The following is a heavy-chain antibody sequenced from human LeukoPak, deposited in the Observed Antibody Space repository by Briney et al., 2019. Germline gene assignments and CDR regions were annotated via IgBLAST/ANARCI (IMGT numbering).Heavy chain of an antibody. J-gene: IGHJ1*01. CDR3: AREVGYCSGGSCYTRHFQH. D-gene: IGHD2-15*01. Sequence: ASVKVSCKASGYTFTGYYMHWVRQAPGQGLEWMGWINPNSGGTNYAQKFQGRVTMTRDTSISTAYMELSRLRSDDTAVYYCAREVGYCSGGSCYTRHFQHWGQGTLVTVSS. CDR2: INPNSGGT. CDR1: GYTFTGYY. V-gene: IGHV1-2*02.